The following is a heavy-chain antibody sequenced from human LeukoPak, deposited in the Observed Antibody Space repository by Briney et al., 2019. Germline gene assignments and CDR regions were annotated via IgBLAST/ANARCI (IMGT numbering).Heavy chain of an antibody. CDR2: IKQDGRDK. J-gene: IGHJ4*02. Sequence: PGGSLRLSCAASRFTFSNYWMSWVRQAPGKGLEWVANIKQDGRDKYYADSVKGRFTISRDNAKNSVYLQMNSLRAEDTAVYYCGRDISGGRNFDPPLDYWGQGTLVTVSS. CDR1: RFTFSNYW. CDR3: GRDISGGRNFDPPLDY. D-gene: IGHD3-9*01. V-gene: IGHV3-7*03.